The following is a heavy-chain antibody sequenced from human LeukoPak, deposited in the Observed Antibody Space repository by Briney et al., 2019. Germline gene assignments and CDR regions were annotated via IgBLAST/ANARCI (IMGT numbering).Heavy chain of an antibody. D-gene: IGHD3-22*01. J-gene: IGHJ4*02. V-gene: IGHV3-30-3*01. CDR3: ARVHYDSSGYQYYFDY. CDR1: GLTVSSNY. Sequence: PGGSLRLSCAASGLTVSSNYMSWVRQAPGTGLEWVAVISYDGSNKYYADSVKGRFTISRDNSKNTLYLQMNSLRAEDTAVYYCARVHYDSSGYQYYFDYWGQGTLVTVSS. CDR2: ISYDGSNK.